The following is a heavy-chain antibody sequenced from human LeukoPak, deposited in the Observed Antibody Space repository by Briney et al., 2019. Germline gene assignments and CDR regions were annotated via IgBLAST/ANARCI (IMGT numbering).Heavy chain of an antibody. CDR2: IRDDGSNK. CDR3: ARDILATSIAAPYY. CDR1: GVTFSSYG. D-gene: IGHD6-13*01. Sequence: GGSLRLSCAASGVTFSSYGMHWVRQAPGKGLEWVAFIRDDGSNKYYADSVKGRFTISRDKSKNTLYLQMNSLRADDTAVYYCARDILATSIAAPYYWGQGTLVTVSS. J-gene: IGHJ4*02. V-gene: IGHV3-30*02.